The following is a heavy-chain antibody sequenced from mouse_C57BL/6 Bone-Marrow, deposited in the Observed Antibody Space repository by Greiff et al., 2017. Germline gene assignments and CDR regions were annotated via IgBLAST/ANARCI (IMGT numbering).Heavy chain of an antibody. CDR1: GYTFTSYW. V-gene: IGHV1-69*01. Sequence: QVQLQQPGAELVMPGASVKLSCKASGYTFTSYWMHWVKQRPGQGLEWIGEIDPSSSYTNYNEKFKGKSTLTVDKSSSTAYMQLSSLTSEDSAVYYCARWDSTVVAPDWGQGTRVTVAA. CDR2: IDPSSSYT. D-gene: IGHD1-1*01. J-gene: IGHJ3*01. CDR3: ARWDSTVVAPD.